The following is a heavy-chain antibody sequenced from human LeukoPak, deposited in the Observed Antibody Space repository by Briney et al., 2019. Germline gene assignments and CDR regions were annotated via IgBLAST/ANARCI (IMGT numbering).Heavy chain of an antibody. CDR2: IIPIFGTA. D-gene: IGHD3-9*01. J-gene: IGHJ4*02. Sequence: GASVKVSCKASGGTFSSYAISWVRQAPGQGLEWMGGIIPIFGTANYAQKFQGRVTMTTDTSTSTAYVELRSLRSDDTAVYYCARDLLRYFDWLSMAGYRGQGTLVSVSS. CDR1: GGTFSSYA. CDR3: ARDLLRYFDWLSMAGY. V-gene: IGHV1-69*05.